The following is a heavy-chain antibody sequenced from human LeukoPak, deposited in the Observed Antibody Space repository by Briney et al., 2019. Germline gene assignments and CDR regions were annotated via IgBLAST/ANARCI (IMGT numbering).Heavy chain of an antibody. CDR1: GDSISSYY. Sequence: SETLSLTCTVSGDSISSYYWSWIRQPPGKGLEWIGYVYYSGSTNYNPSLKSRVTMSVDTSKNQFSLRLSSVTAADTAVYYCATDRTGDNWFDPWGRGTLVTVSS. CDR2: VYYSGST. D-gene: IGHD3/OR15-3a*01. J-gene: IGHJ5*02. CDR3: ATDRTGDNWFDP. V-gene: IGHV4-59*01.